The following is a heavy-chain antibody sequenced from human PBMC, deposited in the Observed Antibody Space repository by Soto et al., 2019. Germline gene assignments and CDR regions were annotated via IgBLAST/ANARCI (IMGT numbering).Heavy chain of an antibody. V-gene: IGHV4-31*03. CDR2: IYYSGST. CDR3: ARGDYGSGNYYNPPLGMDV. Sequence: QVQLQESGPGLVKPSQTLSLTCTVSGGSISSGGYYWSWIRQHPGKGLEWIGYIYYSGSTYYNPSLRGRVTISVDTSKNQFSLKLRSVTAADTAVYWGARGDYGSGNYYNPPLGMDVWGQGTTVTVSS. D-gene: IGHD3-10*01. J-gene: IGHJ6*02. CDR1: GGSISSGGYY.